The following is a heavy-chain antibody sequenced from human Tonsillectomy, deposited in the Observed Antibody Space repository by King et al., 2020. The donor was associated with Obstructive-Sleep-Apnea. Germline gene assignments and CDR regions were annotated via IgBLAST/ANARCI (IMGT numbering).Heavy chain of an antibody. J-gene: IGHJ4*02. V-gene: IGHV3-15*01. CDR1: GFTFDNAW. CDR2: VKGKTDGGTA. CDR3: TTPTEGYYYDSRGNEY. D-gene: IGHD3-22*01. Sequence: VQLVESGGDLVKPGGSLRLSCAASGFTFDNAWMSWVRQAPGKGLECVGRVKGKTDGGTADRAAPVKGRVTIARDDSKNMLYLQMNSLKTDDTAVYYCTTPTEGYYYDSRGNEYWGQGTQVTVSS.